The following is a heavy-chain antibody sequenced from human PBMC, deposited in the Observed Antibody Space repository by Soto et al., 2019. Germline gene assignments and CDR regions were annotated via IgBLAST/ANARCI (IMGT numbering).Heavy chain of an antibody. D-gene: IGHD3-10*01. CDR1: GFRFEQYV. CDR2: VSPTGDTV. CDR3: LKDAPNGSIDD. J-gene: IGHJ4*02. Sequence: VQVVASGGGLVQPGRSLRLSCAVSGFRFEQYVMHWVRQGPGKGLECVSTVSPTGDTVAYADSVEGRFTVSRDNAKNYLYLQMNSLKGDDTAVYYCLKDAPNGSIDDWGQGTLVTVSS. V-gene: IGHV3-9*01.